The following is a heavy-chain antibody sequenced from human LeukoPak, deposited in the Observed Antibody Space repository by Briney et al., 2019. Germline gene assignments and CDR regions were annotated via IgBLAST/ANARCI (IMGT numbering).Heavy chain of an antibody. D-gene: IGHD2-21*02. CDR3: ARAHVVVTATFDY. CDR1: GFTFSSFA. Sequence: GGSLRLSCAASGFTFSSFAMSWVRQAPGKGLEWVSAIGTGVSTFYADSVKGRFTISRDNSKSTLYLQMNSLRAEDTAVYYCARAHVVVTATFDYWGQGTLVTVSS. CDR2: IGTGVST. J-gene: IGHJ4*02. V-gene: IGHV3-23*01.